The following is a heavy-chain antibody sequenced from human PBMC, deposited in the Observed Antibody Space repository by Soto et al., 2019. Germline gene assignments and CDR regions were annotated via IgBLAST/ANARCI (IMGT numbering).Heavy chain of an antibody. Sequence: GSLRLSCAASGFIFNDYYMSWIRQAPGKGLEWLSNISGSSGSKKYADAGKGRFTISRDNAKNSLYLQMNSLRAEDTAVYYCASPAVQSWGQGTMVTVSS. V-gene: IGHV3-11*06. D-gene: IGHD6-19*01. CDR2: ISGSSGSK. CDR3: ASPAVQS. J-gene: IGHJ3*01. CDR1: GFIFNDYY.